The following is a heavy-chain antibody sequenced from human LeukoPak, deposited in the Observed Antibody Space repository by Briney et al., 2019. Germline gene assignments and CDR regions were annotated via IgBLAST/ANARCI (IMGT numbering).Heavy chain of an antibody. V-gene: IGHV3-74*01. D-gene: IGHD3-9*01. J-gene: IGHJ4*02. CDR3: ARDFDRYYFDY. Sequence: GGSLRLSCAASGFTFSIYAMSWVRQAPGKGLVWVSRINTEGTSTSYADSVKGRFTISRDNAKNTLYLQMNSLRAEDTAVYYCARDFDRYYFDYWGQGTLVTVSS. CDR1: GFTFSIYA. CDR2: INTEGTST.